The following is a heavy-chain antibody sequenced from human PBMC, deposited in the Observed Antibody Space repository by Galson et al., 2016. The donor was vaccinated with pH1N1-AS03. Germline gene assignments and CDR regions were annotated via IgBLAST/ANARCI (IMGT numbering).Heavy chain of an antibody. V-gene: IGHV1-46*01. CDR3: ARGSAGLTGYYYSMDV. D-gene: IGHD4/OR15-4a*01. J-gene: IGHJ6*02. CDR2: INPSDGNT. Sequence: SVKVSCKASGYTFTSYYIHRVRQAPGQGREWMGIINPSDGNTNYARRFQGRLTMTRDTSTSTVYMELSSLRSDDTAVYYCARGSAGLTGYYYSMDVWGQGTTVTVSS. CDR1: GYTFTSYY.